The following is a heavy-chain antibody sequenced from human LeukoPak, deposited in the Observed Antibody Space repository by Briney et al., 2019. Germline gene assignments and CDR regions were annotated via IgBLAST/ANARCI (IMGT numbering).Heavy chain of an antibody. J-gene: IGHJ4*02. D-gene: IGHD2-2*01. CDR3: AKDYCSSTSCYFSDY. Sequence: PGGSLRLSCAASGFTFSSYGMYWVRQAPGKGLEWVTFIRYDGDNKYYADAVKGRFTISRDNSKNTLYLQMNSLRVEDTAVYYCAKDYCSSTSCYFSDYWGQGTLVTVSS. CDR2: IRYDGDNK. V-gene: IGHV3-30*02. CDR1: GFTFSSYG.